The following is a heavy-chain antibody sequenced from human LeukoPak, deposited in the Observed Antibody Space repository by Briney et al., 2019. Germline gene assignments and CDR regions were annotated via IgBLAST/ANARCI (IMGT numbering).Heavy chain of an antibody. CDR1: GFTFSSYG. V-gene: IGHV3-30*18. CDR3: AKEGTAMASSYFDY. Sequence: GGSLRLSCAASGFTFSSYGMQRVRQAPGKGLEWVAVISHDGTVQHYADSVKGRFTISGDNSDNTLYLQMNSLRDEDTAMYYCAKEGTAMASSYFDYWGQGTLITVSS. D-gene: IGHD5-18*01. CDR2: ISHDGTVQ. J-gene: IGHJ4*02.